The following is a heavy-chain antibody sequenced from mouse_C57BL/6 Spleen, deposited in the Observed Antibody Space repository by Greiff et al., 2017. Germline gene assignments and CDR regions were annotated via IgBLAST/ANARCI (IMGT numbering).Heavy chain of an antibody. CDR1: GFTFSSYA. V-gene: IGHV5-4*03. D-gene: IGHD2-3*01. Sequence: DVMLVESGGGLVKPGGSLKLSCAASGFTFSSYAMSWVRQTPEKRLEWVATISDGGSYTYYPDNVKGRLTISRYNAKNNLYLQMRRLKSEYTAMYYCARGGGLLRGGFFDYWGQGTTLTVSS. CDR2: ISDGGSYT. J-gene: IGHJ2*01. CDR3: ARGGGLLRGGFFDY.